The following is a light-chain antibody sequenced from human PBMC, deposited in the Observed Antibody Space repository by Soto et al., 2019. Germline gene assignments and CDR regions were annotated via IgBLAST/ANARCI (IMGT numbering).Light chain of an antibody. Sequence: DIQMTQPPSSLSASVGDRVTITCRASQGISNDLGWYQQKPGKAPKRLIYAASSLQSGVPSRFSCSGPGTELTLPISSLQPEDFATDDCLQHNSYPWTSGQGITVEIK. CDR2: AAS. J-gene: IGKJ1*01. CDR1: QGISND. CDR3: LQHNSYPWT. V-gene: IGKV1-17*01.